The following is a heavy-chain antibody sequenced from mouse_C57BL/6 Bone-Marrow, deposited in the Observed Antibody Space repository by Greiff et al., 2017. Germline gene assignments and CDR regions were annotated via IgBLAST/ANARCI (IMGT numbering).Heavy chain of an antibody. CDR3: ARSTMVRTWAMDY. CDR1: GFTFTDYY. J-gene: IGHJ4*01. D-gene: IGHD2-2*01. Sequence: EVKLVESGGGLVQPGGSLSLSCAASGFTFTDYYMSWVRQPPGTALEWLGLFRHRANGYTTEYSASVKGRFTTSRDSYQSILYLKMNALRAEDSATYYCARSTMVRTWAMDYWGQGTSVTVSS. CDR2: FRHRANGYTT. V-gene: IGHV7-3*01.